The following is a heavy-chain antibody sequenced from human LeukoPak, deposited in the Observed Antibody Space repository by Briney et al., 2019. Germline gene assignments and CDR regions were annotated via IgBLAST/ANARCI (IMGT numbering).Heavy chain of an antibody. CDR1: GGSVTSGSYY. CDR3: ARGSYSSTWYFFDY. CDR2: IYYTGTT. J-gene: IGHJ4*02. Sequence: WETLSLTCTASGGSVTSGSYYWSWIRQPPGMGLEWIGYIYYTGTTNYNPSLKSRVTISLDTSKNQFSLKLSSVTAADTAVYYCARGSYSSTWYFFDYWGQGTLVTVSS. D-gene: IGHD6-6*01. V-gene: IGHV4-61*01.